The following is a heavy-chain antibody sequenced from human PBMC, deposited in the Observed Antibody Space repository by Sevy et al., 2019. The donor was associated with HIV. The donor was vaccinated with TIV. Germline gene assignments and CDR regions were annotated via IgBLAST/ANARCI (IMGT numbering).Heavy chain of an antibody. D-gene: IGHD6-19*01. CDR3: AKDPTIAVAGIFYY. CDR1: GFTFSSYA. Sequence: GGSLRLSCAASGFTFSSYAMSWVRQAPGKGLEWVSAISGSGGSTYYADSVKGRFTISRGNSKNTLYLQMNSLRAEDTAVYYCAKDPTIAVAGIFYYWGQGTLVTVSS. CDR2: ISGSGGST. V-gene: IGHV3-23*01. J-gene: IGHJ4*02.